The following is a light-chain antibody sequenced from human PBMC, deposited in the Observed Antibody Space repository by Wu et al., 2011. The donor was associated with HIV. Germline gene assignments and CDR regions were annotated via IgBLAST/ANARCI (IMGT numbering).Light chain of an antibody. CDR3: QQYADSLTWT. Sequence: ETMMTQSPATLSVSPGDRATLSCRASQSVGNNLAWYQQKSGQAPRLLIYGASTRSTGVPARFSGSGSGTEFTLTISGLEPDDFAVYYCQQYADSLTWTFGQGTKVEIK. V-gene: IGKV3-15*01. CDR2: GAS. J-gene: IGKJ1*01. CDR1: QSVGNN.